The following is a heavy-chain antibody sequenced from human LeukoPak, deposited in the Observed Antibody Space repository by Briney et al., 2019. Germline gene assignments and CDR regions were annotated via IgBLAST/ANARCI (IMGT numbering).Heavy chain of an antibody. Sequence: ASVKVSCKASVYSFIDYYIHWVRQAPGQGLEWMGWISPNSGGTNYAQNFQGRVTMTRDTSITTAYMELSGLTSDDTALYYCARNYGGTSKYFDYWGQGTLVTVSS. CDR3: ARNYGGTSKYFDY. CDR1: VYSFIDYY. J-gene: IGHJ4*02. D-gene: IGHD4-23*01. V-gene: IGHV1-2*02. CDR2: ISPNSGGT.